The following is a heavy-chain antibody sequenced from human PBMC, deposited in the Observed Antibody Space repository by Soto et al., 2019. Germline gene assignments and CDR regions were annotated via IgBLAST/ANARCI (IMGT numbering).Heavy chain of an antibody. CDR3: ARGVKGYYGVDV. Sequence: EVQLVESGGGLVQPGGSLRLSCAASGFTFSSYWMHWVRQAPGKGLVWVSRINSDGSSTSYADSVKGRFTISRDNAKNTLYLQMNSLRAEDTAVYYCARGVKGYYGVDVWGQGTTVTVSS. CDR2: INSDGSST. D-gene: IGHD4-4*01. J-gene: IGHJ6*02. CDR1: GFTFSSYW. V-gene: IGHV3-74*01.